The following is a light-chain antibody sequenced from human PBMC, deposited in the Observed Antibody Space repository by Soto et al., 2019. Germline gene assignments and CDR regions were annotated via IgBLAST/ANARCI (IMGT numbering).Light chain of an antibody. CDR1: QSISSSY. J-gene: IGKJ1*01. Sequence: EIVLTQSPGTLSLSPGERATLSCRASQSISSSYLAWYQQKPGQAPGLLIYGASRRATGIPDRFIGSGSGTDFTLTISSLQAEDVAVYFCYQYEQTPPWTFGRGTKVEIK. V-gene: IGKV3-20*01. CDR2: GAS. CDR3: YQYEQTPPWT.